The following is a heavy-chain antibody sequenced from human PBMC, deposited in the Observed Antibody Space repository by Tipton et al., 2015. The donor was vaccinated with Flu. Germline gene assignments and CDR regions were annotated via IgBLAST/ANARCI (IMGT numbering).Heavy chain of an antibody. Sequence: TLSLTCSVSGESMGINYYWGWIRQSPGEGLEWVGNIHRSGSTYYNPSLRSRVTMSVDTSKNQFSLRLSSVVAAATAVYYCARVPDSSWYFDLWGRGTLVTVSS. CDR3: ARVPDSSWYFDL. J-gene: IGHJ2*01. V-gene: IGHV4-38-2*01. CDR1: GESMGINYY. D-gene: IGHD5-18*01. CDR2: IHRSGST.